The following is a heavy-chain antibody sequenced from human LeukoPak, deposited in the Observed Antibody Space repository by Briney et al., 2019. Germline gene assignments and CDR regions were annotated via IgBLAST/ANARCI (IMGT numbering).Heavy chain of an antibody. D-gene: IGHD6-6*01. Sequence: SETLSLTCTVSGGSISSSSYYWGWIRQPPGKGLEWIGSIYYSGSTYCNPSLKSRVTISVDTSKNQFSLKLSSVTAADTAVYHCARRSSSSYYYYYYMDVWGKGTTVTVSS. CDR3: ARRSSSSYYYYYYMDV. J-gene: IGHJ6*03. V-gene: IGHV4-39*01. CDR2: IYYSGST. CDR1: GGSISSSSYY.